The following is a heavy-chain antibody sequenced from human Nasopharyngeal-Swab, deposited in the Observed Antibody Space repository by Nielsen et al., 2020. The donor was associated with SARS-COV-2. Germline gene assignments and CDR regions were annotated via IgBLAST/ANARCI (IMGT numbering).Heavy chain of an antibody. CDR1: GYTFTGYY. V-gene: IGHV1-8*02. Sequence: VSVKVSCKASGYTFTGYYMHWVRQAPGQGLEWMGWMNPNSGNTGYAQKFQGRVTMTRNTSISTAYMELSSLRSEDTAVYYCARAGGGYGDEIYYYYGMDVWGQGTTVTVSS. J-gene: IGHJ6*02. CDR2: MNPNSGNT. D-gene: IGHD4-17*01. CDR3: ARAGGGYGDEIYYYYGMDV.